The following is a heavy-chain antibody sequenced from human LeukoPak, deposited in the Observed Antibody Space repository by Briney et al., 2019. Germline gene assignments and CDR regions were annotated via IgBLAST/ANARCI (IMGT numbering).Heavy chain of an antibody. CDR3: ARDHYYDSSGYWGRYDAFDI. CDR2: INPSGGST. CDR1: GYTLTELS. D-gene: IGHD3-22*01. V-gene: IGHV1-46*01. J-gene: IGHJ3*02. Sequence: ASVKVSCKVSGYTLTELSMHWVRQAPGQGLEWMGIINPSGGSTSYAQKFQGRVTMTRDTSTSTVYMELSSLRSEDTAVYYCARDHYYDSSGYWGRYDAFDIWGQGTMVTVSS.